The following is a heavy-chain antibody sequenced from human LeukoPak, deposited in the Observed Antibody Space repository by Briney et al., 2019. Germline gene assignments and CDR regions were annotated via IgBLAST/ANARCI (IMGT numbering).Heavy chain of an antibody. D-gene: IGHD6-13*01. J-gene: IGHJ4*02. CDR3: ARVSGIAAAYPPPFFDY. V-gene: IGHV4-59*12. Sequence: SETLSLTCTVSGGSISSYYWSWIRQPPGKGLEWIGYIYYSGSTNYNPSLKSRVTISVDTSKNQFSLKLSSVTAADTAVYYCARVSGIAAAYPPPFFDYWGQGTLVTVSS. CDR2: IYYSGST. CDR1: GGSISSYY.